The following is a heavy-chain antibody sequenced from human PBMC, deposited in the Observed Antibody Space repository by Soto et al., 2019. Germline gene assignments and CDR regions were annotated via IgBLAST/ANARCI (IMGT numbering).Heavy chain of an antibody. V-gene: IGHV4-61*01. J-gene: IGHJ5*02. CDR3: ARGPDNWSFFYDP. CDR1: LGASRICLSF. D-gene: IGHD1-20*01. CDR2: IYYSGGT. Sequence: CTCSLGASRICLSFFILIHKPPGKALEWIGSIYYSGGTNYNPTLKTRVTILVDTSKNQYSLELNSVTAADTAVYFCARGPDNWSFFYDPWGQGTLVTVSS.